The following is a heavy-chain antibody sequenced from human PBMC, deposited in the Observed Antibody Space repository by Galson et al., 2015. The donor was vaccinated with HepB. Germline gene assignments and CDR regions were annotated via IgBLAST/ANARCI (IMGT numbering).Heavy chain of an antibody. J-gene: IGHJ4*02. V-gene: IGHV3-11*01. CDR1: GFTFSVYD. CDR3: ARVGSSGWYQTYYFDY. Sequence: SLRLSCAASGFTFSVYDMTWIRQAPGKGLEWVSNISNSGRTIYYADSVKGRFTISRDNAKNSLYLQMNSLRAEDTAVFYCARVGSSGWYQTYYFDYWGQGTWSPSPQ. CDR2: ISNSGRTI. D-gene: IGHD6-19*01.